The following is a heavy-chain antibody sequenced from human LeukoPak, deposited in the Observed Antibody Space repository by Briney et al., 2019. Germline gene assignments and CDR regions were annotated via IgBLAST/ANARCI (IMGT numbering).Heavy chain of an antibody. CDR1: GFTFSNYY. CDR3: ATGVRGYNSAPDY. D-gene: IGHD6-19*01. CDR2: ISSGSNHI. J-gene: IGHJ4*02. Sequence: GGSLRLSCADSGFTFSNYYMNWVRQAPGKGLEWVSSISSGSNHIYYADSLKGRFTIARDNAKNSLYLQMNSLRAEDTAVYYCATGVRGYNSAPDYWGQGTLVTVSP. V-gene: IGHV3-21*01.